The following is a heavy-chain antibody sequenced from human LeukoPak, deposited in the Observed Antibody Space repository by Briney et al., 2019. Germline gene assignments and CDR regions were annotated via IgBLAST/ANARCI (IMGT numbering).Heavy chain of an antibody. CDR2: INHSGST. D-gene: IGHD2-2*01. Sequence: PSETLSLTCAVYGGSFSGYYWSWIRQPPGKGLEWIGEINHSGSTNYNPSLKSRVTISVDTSKNQFSLNLRSVTAADRAVYYCARGRTGYQLLPTKKDYSYYYVDVWDKGTTVTVSS. CDR3: ARGRTGYQLLPTKKDYSYYYVDV. V-gene: IGHV4-34*01. CDR1: GGSFSGYY. J-gene: IGHJ6*03.